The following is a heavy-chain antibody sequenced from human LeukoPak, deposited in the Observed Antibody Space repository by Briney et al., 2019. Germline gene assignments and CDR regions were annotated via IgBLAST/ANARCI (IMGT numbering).Heavy chain of an antibody. J-gene: IGHJ4*02. V-gene: IGHV3-64*01. CDR3: ARDYSNIWAPLFDS. D-gene: IGHD6-13*01. Sequence: GRFTISRDNSKNTLYLQMGSLRAEDMAVYYCARDYSNIWAPLFDSWSQGTLVTVSS.